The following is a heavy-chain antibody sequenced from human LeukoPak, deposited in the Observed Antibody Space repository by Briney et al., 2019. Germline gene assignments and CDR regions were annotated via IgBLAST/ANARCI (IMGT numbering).Heavy chain of an antibody. D-gene: IGHD1-26*01. CDR1: GFTFSSYA. V-gene: IGHV3-23*01. J-gene: IGHJ4*02. Sequence: PGGSLRLSCAASGFTFSSYAMSWVRQAPGKGLEWVSAISGSGGSTYYADSVKGRFTISRDNSKNTLYLQMNSLRAEDTAVYYCARLPFGGSYYSGTPYYFDSWGQGALVTVSS. CDR3: ARLPFGGSYYSGTPYYFDS. CDR2: ISGSGGST.